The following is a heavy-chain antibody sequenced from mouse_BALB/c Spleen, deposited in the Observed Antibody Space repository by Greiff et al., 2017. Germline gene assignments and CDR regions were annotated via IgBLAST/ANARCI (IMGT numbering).Heavy chain of an antibody. J-gene: IGHJ4*01. CDR3: ARAYYRSSYAMDY. V-gene: IGHV2-6-7*01. CDR1: GFSLTGYG. CDR2: IWGDGST. Sequence: QVQLQQSGPGLVAPSQSLSITCPVSGFSLTGYGVNWVRQPPGKGLEWLGMIWGDGSTDYNSALKSRLSISKDNSKSQVFLKMNSLQTDDTARYYCARAYYRSSYAMDYWGQGTSVTVSS. D-gene: IGHD2-14*01.